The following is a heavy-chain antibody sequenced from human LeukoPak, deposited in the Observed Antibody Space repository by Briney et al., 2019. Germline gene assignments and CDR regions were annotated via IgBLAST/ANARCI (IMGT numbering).Heavy chain of an antibody. CDR1: GFTFSSYA. Sequence: GGSLRLSCAASGFTFSSYAMHWVRQAPGKGLEWVAVISYDGSNKYYADSVKGRFTISRDNSKNTLYLQMNSLRAEDTAVYYCARDKTGGYAFDIWGQGTMVTVPS. CDR2: ISYDGSNK. J-gene: IGHJ3*02. CDR3: ARDKTGGYAFDI. D-gene: IGHD7-27*01. V-gene: IGHV3-30-3*01.